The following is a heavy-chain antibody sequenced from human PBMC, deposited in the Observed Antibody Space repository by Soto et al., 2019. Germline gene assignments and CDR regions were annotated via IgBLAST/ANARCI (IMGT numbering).Heavy chain of an antibody. CDR3: ASHSGSSPEGRYYYGMDV. Sequence: QVQRVQSGAEVKKPGSSVKVSCKASGGTFSSYAISWVRQAPGQGLEWMGGIIPIFGTADYAQKFQGRVTSTADESTSTAYMELSSLRSEDTAVYYCASHSGSSPEGRYYYGMDVWGQGTTVTVSS. CDR1: GGTFSSYA. J-gene: IGHJ6*02. D-gene: IGHD1-26*01. CDR2: IIPIFGTA. V-gene: IGHV1-69*12.